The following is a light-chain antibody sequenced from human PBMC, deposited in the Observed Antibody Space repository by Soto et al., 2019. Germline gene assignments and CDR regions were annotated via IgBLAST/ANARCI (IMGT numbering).Light chain of an antibody. V-gene: IGKV3-15*01. Sequence: EIVMTQSPATLSVSPGERATLSCRASQSVSSNLAWYQQKPGQAPRLLIYGASTRATGIPARFSGSGSGTEFTLTISSLQSEDFAVYYCQQYNNWPQTFGRGTQVEIK. CDR3: QQYNNWPQT. CDR2: GAS. CDR1: QSVSSN. J-gene: IGKJ1*01.